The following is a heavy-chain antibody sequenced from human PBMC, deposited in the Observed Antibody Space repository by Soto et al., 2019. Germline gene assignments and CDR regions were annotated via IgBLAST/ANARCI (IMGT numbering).Heavy chain of an antibody. CDR1: GYTFTGYY. CDR2: INPNSGGT. Sequence: ASVKVSCKASGYTFTGYYMHWVRQAPGQGLEWMGWINPNSGGTNYAQKFQGWVTMTRDTSISTAYMELSRLRSDDTAVYYCARGTIYGVVTLLGMDVWRHGPPVTV. CDR3: ARGTIYGVVTLLGMDV. J-gene: IGHJ6*02. D-gene: IGHD3-3*01. V-gene: IGHV1-2*04.